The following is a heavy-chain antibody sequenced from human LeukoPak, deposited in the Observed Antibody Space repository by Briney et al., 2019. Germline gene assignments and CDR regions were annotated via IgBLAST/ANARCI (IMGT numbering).Heavy chain of an antibody. CDR2: IYYSGST. CDR3: VGSPTYYDFWSGYLRGFDY. V-gene: IGHV4-59*01. J-gene: IGHJ4*02. Sequence: PSETLSLTCTVSGGSISSYYWSWIRLPPGKGLEWIGYIYYSGSTNYNPSLKSRVTISVDTSKNQFSLKLSSVTAADTAVYYCVGSPTYYDFWSGYLRGFDYWGQGTLVTVSS. D-gene: IGHD3-3*01. CDR1: GGSISSYY.